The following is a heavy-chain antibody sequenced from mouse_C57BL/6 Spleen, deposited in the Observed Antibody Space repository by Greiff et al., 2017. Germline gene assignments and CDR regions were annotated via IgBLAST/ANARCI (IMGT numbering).Heavy chain of an antibody. CDR2: IWSGGRS. CDR1: GFSFTSYG. CDR3: ARPSYYSNYEYFDV. Sequence: VKLVESGPGLVQPSQSLSITCTVSGFSFTSYGVHWVSPSPGKGLEWLGVIWSGGRSDHTAAFISRLSISKDNSKSQVFFKMNSLQAEDTAIYDYARPSYYSNYEYFDVWGTGTTVTVSS. V-gene: IGHV2-2*01. D-gene: IGHD2-5*01. J-gene: IGHJ1*03.